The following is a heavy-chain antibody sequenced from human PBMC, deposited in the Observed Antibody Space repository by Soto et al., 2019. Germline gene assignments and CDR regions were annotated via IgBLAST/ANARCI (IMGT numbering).Heavy chain of an antibody. D-gene: IGHD3-16*01. CDR3: EKVVITFGGVGIARYGLGV. CDR1: GFTFSSYA. CDR2: ISYDGSDK. J-gene: IGHJ6*01. Sequence: QVPLVESGGGVVQPGRSLRLSCAASGFTFSSYAMHWVRQAPGKGLEWVAVISYDGSDKYYADPVKGRFTISRDNSKNTLYVQVNSLRAEDKAVYYCEKVVITFGGVGIARYGLGVWGQGTTVTVSS. V-gene: IGHV3-30*18.